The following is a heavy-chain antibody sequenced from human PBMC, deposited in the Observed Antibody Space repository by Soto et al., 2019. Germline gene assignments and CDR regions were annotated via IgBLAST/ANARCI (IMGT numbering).Heavy chain of an antibody. J-gene: IGHJ6*02. Sequence: PGGSLRLSCAASGFTLSSYWMSWVRQAPGKGLEWVANIKQDGSEKYYVDSVKGRFTISRDNAKNSLYLQMNSLRAEDTAVYYCAKPCSGGSCYSVWGSYYYGMDVWGQGTTVTVSS. CDR3: AKPCSGGSCYSVWGSYYYGMDV. CDR1: GFTLSSYW. D-gene: IGHD2-15*01. V-gene: IGHV3-7*03. CDR2: IKQDGSEK.